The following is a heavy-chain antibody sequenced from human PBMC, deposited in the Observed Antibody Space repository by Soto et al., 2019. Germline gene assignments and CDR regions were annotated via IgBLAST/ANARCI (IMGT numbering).Heavy chain of an antibody. CDR1: GFTFSSYG. V-gene: IGHV3-30*18. CDR2: ISYDGSNK. D-gene: IGHD3-3*01. J-gene: IGHJ6*02. CDR3: AKGGSGYYGMDV. Sequence: QVQLVESGGGVVQPGRSLRLSCAASGFTFSSYGMHWVRQAPGKGLEWVAVISYDGSNKYYADSVKGRFTISRDNSKNTLYLRMNSLRAEDTAVYYCAKGGSGYYGMDVWGQGTTVTVSS.